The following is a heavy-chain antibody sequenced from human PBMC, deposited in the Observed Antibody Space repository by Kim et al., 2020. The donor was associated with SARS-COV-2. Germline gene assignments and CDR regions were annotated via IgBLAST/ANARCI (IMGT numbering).Heavy chain of an antibody. J-gene: IGHJ4*01. Sequence: SETLSLTCAVYGGSFSGYYWSWIRQPPGKGLQWIGEINHSGSTNYNPSLKSRVTLSVDKSKNQFSLKVASVTAADSAIYYCARVASSPGRSREFDYWG. CDR2: INHSGST. CDR1: GGSFSGYY. D-gene: IGHD3-10*01. V-gene: IGHV4-34*01. CDR3: ARVASSPGRSREFDY.